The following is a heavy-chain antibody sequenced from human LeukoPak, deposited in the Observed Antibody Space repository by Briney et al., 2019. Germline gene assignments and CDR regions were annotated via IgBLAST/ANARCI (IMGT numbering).Heavy chain of an antibody. V-gene: IGHV1-69*13. CDR3: ARGGSRDGYNFNY. CDR1: GGTFSSYT. CDR2: IIPIFGTA. Sequence: ASVKVSCKASGGTFSSYTINWVRQAPGQGLEWMGGIIPIFGTANYAQKFQGRVTITADESTSTAYMELSSLRSEDTAVYYCARGGSRDGYNFNYWGQGTLVTVSS. D-gene: IGHD5-24*01. J-gene: IGHJ4*02.